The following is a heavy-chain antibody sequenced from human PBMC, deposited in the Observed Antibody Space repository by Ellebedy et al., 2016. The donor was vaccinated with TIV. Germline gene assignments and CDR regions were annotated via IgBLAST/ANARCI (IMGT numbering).Heavy chain of an antibody. CDR1: GFTFSTNW. CDR2: IQDDGSEK. CDR3: ARGFATDY. J-gene: IGHJ4*02. V-gene: IGHV3-7*01. Sequence: PGGSLRLSCGASGFTFSTNWMTWVRQAPGNGLEWVANIQDDGSEKYYVDSVKGRFTISRDNAKNSLFLQMDSLRAEDTAVYYCARGFATDYWGQGTLVTVSS. D-gene: IGHD2-15*01.